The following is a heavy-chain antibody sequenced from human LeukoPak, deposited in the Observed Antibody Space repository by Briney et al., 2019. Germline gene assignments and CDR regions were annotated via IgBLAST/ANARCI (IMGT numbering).Heavy chain of an antibody. CDR1: GYTFTSYY. CDR3: AREIRDGYHRLFDY. D-gene: IGHD5-24*01. J-gene: IGHJ4*02. Sequence: ASVKVSCKASGYTFTSYYMHWVRQAPGQGLEWMAIINPSGGSTSYAQKFQGRVTMTRDMSTSTVYMELSSLRSEDTAVYYCAREIRDGYHRLFDYWGQGTLVTVFS. CDR2: INPSGGST. V-gene: IGHV1-46*01.